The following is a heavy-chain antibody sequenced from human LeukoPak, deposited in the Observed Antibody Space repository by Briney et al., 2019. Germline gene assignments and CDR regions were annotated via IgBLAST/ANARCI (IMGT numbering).Heavy chain of an antibody. Sequence: PSETLSLTCTVSGYSISSGYYWGWIRQPPGKGLEWIGSIYHSGSTYYNPSLKSRVTISVDTSKNQFSLKLSSVTAADTAVYYCASLGTGGWFDPWGQGTLVTVSS. CDR2: IYHSGST. CDR1: GYSISSGYY. J-gene: IGHJ5*02. V-gene: IGHV4-38-2*02. D-gene: IGHD1-26*01. CDR3: ASLGTGGWFDP.